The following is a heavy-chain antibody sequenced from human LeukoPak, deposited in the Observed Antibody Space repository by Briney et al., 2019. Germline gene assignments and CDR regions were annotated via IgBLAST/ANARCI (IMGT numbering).Heavy chain of an antibody. CDR1: GYTFTSYA. D-gene: IGHD2-8*01. J-gene: IGHJ5*02. Sequence: ASVKVSCKASGYTFTSYAMHWVRQAPGQRLEWMGWINAGNGNTKYSQKFQGRVTITRDTSASTAYMELSSLRSEDTAVYYCARGLPYCTNGVCYRWFDPWGQGTLVTVSS. CDR3: ARGLPYCTNGVCYRWFDP. CDR2: INAGNGNT. V-gene: IGHV1-3*01.